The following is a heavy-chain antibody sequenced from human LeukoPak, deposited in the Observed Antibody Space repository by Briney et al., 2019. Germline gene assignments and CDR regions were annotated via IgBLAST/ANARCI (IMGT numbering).Heavy chain of an antibody. CDR2: IYARGST. Sequence: SETLSLTCTVSGGSISNYYWSWIRQPAGKGLEWIGLIYARGSTNYNPSLKSRVTMSIDTSKNQFSLKLTSVTAADTAVYYCARRLLGYCSSGSCYSGYFQHWGQGTLVTVSS. CDR3: ARRLLGYCSSGSCYSGYFQH. J-gene: IGHJ1*01. V-gene: IGHV4-4*07. D-gene: IGHD2-15*01. CDR1: GGSISNYY.